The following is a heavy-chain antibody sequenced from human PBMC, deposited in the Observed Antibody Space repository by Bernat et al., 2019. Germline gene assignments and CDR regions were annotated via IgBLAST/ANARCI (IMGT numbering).Heavy chain of an antibody. D-gene: IGHD4-17*01. Sequence: QVHLVESGGGVVQPGRSLRLSCAASGFTFSSYGMHWVRQAPGKGLEWVALIWYDGSNKYYADPVKGRFTISRDNSKSTLSLQMNSLRAEDTAVYYCARDPDYGDYTYYFDYWGQGTLVTVSS. CDR2: IWYDGSNK. V-gene: IGHV3-33*01. CDR1: GFTFSSYG. J-gene: IGHJ4*02. CDR3: ARDPDYGDYTYYFDY.